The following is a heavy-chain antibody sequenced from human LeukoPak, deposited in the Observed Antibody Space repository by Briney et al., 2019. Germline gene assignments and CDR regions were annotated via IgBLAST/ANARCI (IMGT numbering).Heavy chain of an antibody. CDR1: GFTFTSSA. Sequence: SVKVSWKASGFTFTSSAMQWVRQARGQRLEWIGWIVVGSGNTNYAQKFQERVTITRDMSTSTAYMELSSLRSEDTAVYYCAAGTYGSGSYYNELSFDYWGQGTLVTVSS. CDR3: AAGTYGSGSYYNELSFDY. J-gene: IGHJ4*02. D-gene: IGHD3-10*01. V-gene: IGHV1-58*02. CDR2: IVVGSGNT.